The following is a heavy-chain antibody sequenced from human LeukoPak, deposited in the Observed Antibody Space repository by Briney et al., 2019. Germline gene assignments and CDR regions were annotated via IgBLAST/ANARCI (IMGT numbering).Heavy chain of an antibody. CDR3: AELINPGYYYYTMDV. J-gene: IGHJ6*02. CDR1: GYSVSSNSAA. V-gene: IGHV6-1*01. D-gene: IGHD3-22*01. Sequence: SQTLSLTCAISGYSVSSNSAAWNWIRQSPSRGLEWLGRTFYRSKWYNDYAVSVKSRITITPDTSKNQVSLQLNSVTPEDTAVYYCAELINPGYYYYTMDVWGQGTAVTISS. CDR2: TFYRSKWYN.